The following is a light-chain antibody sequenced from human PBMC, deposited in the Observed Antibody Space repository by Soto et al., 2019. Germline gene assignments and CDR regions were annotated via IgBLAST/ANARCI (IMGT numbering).Light chain of an antibody. CDR2: GAS. J-gene: IGKJ1*01. CDR3: QQYNTYWS. Sequence: DIQMTQSPSTLSASVGHRLTITFRASQSISSWLAWYQQKPGQAPKLLMYGASSLERGVPSRFRGSGSGTEFSLTISGLQPDDFATYYCQQYNTYWSFGQGTKVDIK. CDR1: QSISSW. V-gene: IGKV1-5*01.